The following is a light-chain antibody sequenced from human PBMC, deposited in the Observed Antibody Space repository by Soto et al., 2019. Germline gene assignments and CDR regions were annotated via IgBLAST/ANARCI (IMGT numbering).Light chain of an antibody. V-gene: IGKV1-5*01. CDR2: EAS. J-gene: IGKJ1*01. CDR3: QHYISFPWT. Sequence: DIQMTQSPSTLSASVGDRVTITCRASQSISSWLAWYQQKPGKAPKLLIAEASRLESGVPSRFSGGGSGTEFTLTISRLQPDDVATYYCQHYISFPWTFGQGTKVDIK. CDR1: QSISSW.